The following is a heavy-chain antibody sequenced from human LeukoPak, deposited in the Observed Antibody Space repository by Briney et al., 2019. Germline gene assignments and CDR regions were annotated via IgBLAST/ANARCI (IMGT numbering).Heavy chain of an antibody. CDR3: ARDSGKDHYGSGSRFDY. CDR2: INRSGGST. V-gene: IGHV1-46*01. CDR1: VYTFTSYY. Sequence: ASVKVSCKASVYTFTSYYMHCVRQAPGQGLEWMGIINRSGGSTSYAQKFQGRVTMTRDTSTRTVYMELSSLRSEDTAVYYCARDSGKDHYGSGSRFDYWGQGTLVTVSS. D-gene: IGHD3-10*01. J-gene: IGHJ4*02.